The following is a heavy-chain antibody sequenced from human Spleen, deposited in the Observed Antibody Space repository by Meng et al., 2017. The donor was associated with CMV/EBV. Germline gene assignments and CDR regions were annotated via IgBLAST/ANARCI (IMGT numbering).Heavy chain of an antibody. CDR3: AREVDDFWSGYYEYNWFDP. CDR1: GGSVSSGSYY. V-gene: IGHV4-61*01. D-gene: IGHD3-3*01. CDR2: IYYSGST. Sequence: SETLSLTCTVSGGSVSSGSYYWSWIRQPPGKGLEWIGYIYYSGSTNYNPSLKSRVTISVDTSKNQFSLKLSSVTAADTAVYYCAREVDDFWSGYYEYNWFDPWGQGTLVTVSS. J-gene: IGHJ5*02.